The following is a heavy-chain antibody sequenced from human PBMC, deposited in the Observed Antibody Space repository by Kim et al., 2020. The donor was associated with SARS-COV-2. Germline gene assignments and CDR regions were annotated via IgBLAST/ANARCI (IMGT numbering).Heavy chain of an antibody. Sequence: SETLSLTCSVSGGSISSSSYYWGWIRQSPGKGLEWLGNLFYSGTVYYNPSLKSRRNICVDTSKNAFSLEMSAVTAADTAVYYWAGPMRMGSRGWYFDLWGRGSLVTVSP. CDR2: LFYSGTV. CDR3: AGPMRMGSRGWYFDL. CDR1: GGSISSSSYY. D-gene: IGHD2-15*01. V-gene: IGHV4-39*01. J-gene: IGHJ2*01.